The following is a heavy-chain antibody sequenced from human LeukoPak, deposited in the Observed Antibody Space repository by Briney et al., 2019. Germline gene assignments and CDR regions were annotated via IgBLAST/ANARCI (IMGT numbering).Heavy chain of an antibody. CDR3: ARGIRQWLVPADYFDY. CDR2: INHSGST. Sequence: SETLSLTCAVYGGSFSGYYWSWIRQPPGKGLEWIGEINHSGSTNYNPSLKSRVTISVDTSKNQFSLKLSSVTAADTAVYYCARGIRQWLVPADYFDYWGQGTLVTVSS. J-gene: IGHJ4*02. D-gene: IGHD6-19*01. CDR1: GGSFSGYY. V-gene: IGHV4-34*01.